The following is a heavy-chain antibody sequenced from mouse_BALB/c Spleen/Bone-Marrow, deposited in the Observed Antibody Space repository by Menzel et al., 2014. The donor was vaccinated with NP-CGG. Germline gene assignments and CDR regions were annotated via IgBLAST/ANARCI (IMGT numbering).Heavy chain of an antibody. D-gene: IGHD2-12*01. CDR1: GFAFNSYW. CDR3: ASVSYGCWFAY. V-gene: IGHV4-1*02. J-gene: IGHJ3*01. CDR2: INPDSNTI. Sequence: EVMLVESGGGLVQPGGSLKLSCAASGFAFNSYWMSWVRQAPGKGLEWFGEINPDSNTIKSTPTLKDKFIITRDNDKNTLYLQMSKVRSEDTALYYCASVSYGCWFAYWGQGTLVTVSA.